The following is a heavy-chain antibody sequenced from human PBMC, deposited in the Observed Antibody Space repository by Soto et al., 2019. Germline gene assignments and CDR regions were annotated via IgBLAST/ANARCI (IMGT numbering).Heavy chain of an antibody. Sequence: SETLSLTCTVSGGSISTGDYFWSWIRQPPGKGLEWIGYIYYTGSTFYNPSLRSRVTISGDTSKNEFSLKLSSVTAADTAVYSCARGRGSSWYFDYWGQGTLVTVSS. CDR2: IYYTGST. CDR3: ARGRGSSWYFDY. D-gene: IGHD6-13*01. J-gene: IGHJ4*02. CDR1: GGSISTGDYF. V-gene: IGHV4-30-4*01.